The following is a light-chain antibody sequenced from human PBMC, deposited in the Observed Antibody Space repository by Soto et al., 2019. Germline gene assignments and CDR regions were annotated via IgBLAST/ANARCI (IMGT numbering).Light chain of an antibody. CDR1: SSDVGGYNY. CDR3: SSYAASNIS. J-gene: IGLJ2*01. Sequence: QSVLTQPPSASGSPGQSVTISCTGTSSDVGGYNYVSWYQQHPGVAPKLMIYEVSKRPSGVPDRFSGSKSGNTASLTVSGLQAEDEADYYCSSYAASNISFGGGTKLTVL. CDR2: EVS. V-gene: IGLV2-8*01.